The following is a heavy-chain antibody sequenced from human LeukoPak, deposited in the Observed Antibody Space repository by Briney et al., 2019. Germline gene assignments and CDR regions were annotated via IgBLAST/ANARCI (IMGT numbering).Heavy chain of an antibody. D-gene: IGHD3-16*01. J-gene: IGHJ4*02. Sequence: PGGSLRLSCAASGFTFSSYSMNWVRQAPGKGLEWVSYISSSSSSIYYADSVKGRFTISRDNAKNSLYLQMNSLRAEDTAVYYCARGWLTDPKGYWGQGTLVTVSS. CDR1: GFTFSSYS. CDR3: ARGWLTDPKGY. CDR2: ISSSSSSI. V-gene: IGHV3-48*01.